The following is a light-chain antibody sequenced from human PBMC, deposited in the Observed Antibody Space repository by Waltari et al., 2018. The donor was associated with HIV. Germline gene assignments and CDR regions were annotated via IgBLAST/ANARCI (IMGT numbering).Light chain of an antibody. J-gene: IGLJ2*01. CDR2: DVY. Sequence: HSALSQPASVSGSLGQSIIFSCGGSNSAVGSYDYVSRYQQHPGKAPKLLIYDVYKRPSGVSIRFSGSKSGDTASLTISGLQAEDEADYYCSSYTTLNRHLIFGGGTTLTV. CDR3: SSYTTLNRHLI. CDR1: NSAVGSYDY. V-gene: IGLV2-14*03.